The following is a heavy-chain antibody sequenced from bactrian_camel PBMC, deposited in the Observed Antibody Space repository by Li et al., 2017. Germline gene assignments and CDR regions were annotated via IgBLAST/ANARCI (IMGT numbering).Heavy chain of an antibody. CDR2: VDGTGNT. J-gene: IGHJ6*01. CDR3: VRDYKSGDYRDDFGY. CDR1: GPLFSSYG. D-gene: IGHD4*01. V-gene: IGHV3S68*01. Sequence: HVQLVESGGGSVQAGGTLTLRCAASGPLFSSYGMTWFRQAPGKEREGVAFVDGTGNTAVADSVKGRFTISKDDAEYTLYLQMNNLEPEDTGVYYCVRDYKSGDYRDDFGYWGQGTQVTVS.